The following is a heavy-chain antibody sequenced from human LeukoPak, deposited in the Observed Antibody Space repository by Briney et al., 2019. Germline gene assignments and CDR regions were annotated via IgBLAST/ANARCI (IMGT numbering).Heavy chain of an antibody. Sequence: ASVTVSFKSSGYTFTVYYMHWVRQAPGQGLGWMGWINPNSGGTNYAQKFQGRVTMTRDTSISTAYMELSRLRSDDTAVYYCARDGSFAVTPPDYWGQGTLVTVSS. CDR2: INPNSGGT. CDR1: GYTFTVYY. D-gene: IGHD4-11*01. CDR3: ARDGSFAVTPPDY. V-gene: IGHV1-2*02. J-gene: IGHJ4*02.